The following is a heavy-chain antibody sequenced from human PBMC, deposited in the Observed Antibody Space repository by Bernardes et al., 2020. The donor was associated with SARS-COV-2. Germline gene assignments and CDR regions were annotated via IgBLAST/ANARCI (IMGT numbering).Heavy chain of an antibody. D-gene: IGHD4-17*01. CDR3: AREISGDYSGFDY. Sequence: SETLSRTCTVSGGSFPYYYWNWIRQPPGQGLEWLGYISYSGTTNYNPSLKSRVAMSLDTSKNQFSLQLSSVTAADTATYYCAREISGDYSGFDYWGQGTLVTVSS. CDR2: ISYSGTT. J-gene: IGHJ4*02. CDR1: GGSFPYYY. V-gene: IGHV4-59*01.